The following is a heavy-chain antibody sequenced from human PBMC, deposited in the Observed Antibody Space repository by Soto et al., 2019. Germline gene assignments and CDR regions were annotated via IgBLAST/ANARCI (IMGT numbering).Heavy chain of an antibody. CDR2: IYYSGST. Sequence: SETLSLTCTVSGGSISSYYWSWIRQPPGKGLEWIGYIYYSGSTNYNPSLKSRVTISVDRSKNQFSLKLSSVTAADTAVYYCERDTRDYRSMDFWGKGALVTVS. CDR3: ERDTRDYRSMDF. V-gene: IGHV4-59*01. CDR1: GGSISSYY. D-gene: IGHD4-17*01. J-gene: IGHJ4*02.